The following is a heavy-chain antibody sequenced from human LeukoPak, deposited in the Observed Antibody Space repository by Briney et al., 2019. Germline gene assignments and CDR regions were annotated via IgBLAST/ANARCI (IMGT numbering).Heavy chain of an antibody. V-gene: IGHV4-39*01. D-gene: IGHD5-12*01. CDR3: ATPNYSGYDHDAFDI. J-gene: IGHJ3*02. Sequence: SETLSLTCTVSGGSISSSSYYWGWIRQPPGKGLEWIGSIYYSGSTYYNPSLKSRVPISVDTSKNQFSLKLSSVTAADTAVYYCATPNYSGYDHDAFDIWGQGTMVTVSS. CDR2: IYYSGST. CDR1: GGSISSSSYY.